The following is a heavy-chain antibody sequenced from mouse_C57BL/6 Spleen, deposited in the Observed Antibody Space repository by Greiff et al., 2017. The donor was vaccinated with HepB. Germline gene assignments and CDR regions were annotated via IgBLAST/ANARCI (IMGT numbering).Heavy chain of an antibody. CDR3: ARKRQPGGFAY. J-gene: IGHJ3*01. D-gene: IGHD6-1*01. CDR2: ISSGSSTI. Sequence: EVKLVESGGGLVKPGGSLKLSCAASGFTFSDYGMHWVRQAPEKGLEWVAYISSGSSTIYYADTVKGRFTISRDNAKNTLFLQMTSLRSEDTAMYYCARKRQPGGFAYWCQGTLVTVSA. CDR1: GFTFSDYG. V-gene: IGHV5-17*01.